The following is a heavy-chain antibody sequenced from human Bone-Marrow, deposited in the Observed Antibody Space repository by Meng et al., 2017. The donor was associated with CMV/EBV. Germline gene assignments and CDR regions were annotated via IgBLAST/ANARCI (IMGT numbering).Heavy chain of an antibody. Sequence: ASVKVSCKASGYTFTSYDINWVRQATGQGLEWMGWMNPNSGNTGYAQQFQGRVTMTRNTSISTAYMELSSLRSEDTAVYYCARDLGDFYYYGMDVWGQGTTVTVSS. J-gene: IGHJ6*02. V-gene: IGHV1-8*01. CDR1: GYTFTSYD. CDR3: ARDLGDFYYYGMDV. CDR2: MNPNSGNT.